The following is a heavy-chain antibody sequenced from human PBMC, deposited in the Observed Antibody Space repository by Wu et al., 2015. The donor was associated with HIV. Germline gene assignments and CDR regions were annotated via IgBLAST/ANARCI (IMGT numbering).Heavy chain of an antibody. J-gene: IGHJ4*02. CDR2: MNPNSGNA. Sequence: QVQLVQSGAEVKKPGASVKVSCKASGYTFTNYDINWVRQATGQGLEWMGWMNPNSGNAGYAQKFQGRVTMTRNTSIRTAYMELSSLRSEDTAVYYCARGRGGYDSVGLGYWGQGTLVTVSS. V-gene: IGHV1-8*01. CDR1: GYTFTNYD. CDR3: ARGRGGYDSVGLGY. D-gene: IGHD5-12*01.